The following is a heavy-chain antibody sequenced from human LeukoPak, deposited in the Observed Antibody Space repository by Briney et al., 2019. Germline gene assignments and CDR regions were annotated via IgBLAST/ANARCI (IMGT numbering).Heavy chain of an antibody. D-gene: IGHD3-10*01. CDR1: GFTFSSYS. CDR3: TTDRPEAAWVWFGESEIDY. Sequence: PGGSLRLSCAASGFTFSSYSMSWVRQAPGKGLEWVGRIKSKTDGGTTDYAAPGKGRFTISRDDSKNTLYLQMNSLKTEDTAVYYCTTDRPEAAWVWFGESEIDYWGQGTLVTVSS. V-gene: IGHV3-15*01. CDR2: IKSKTDGGTT. J-gene: IGHJ4*02.